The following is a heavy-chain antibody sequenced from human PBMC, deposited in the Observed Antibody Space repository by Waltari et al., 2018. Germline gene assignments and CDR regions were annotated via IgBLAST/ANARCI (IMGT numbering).Heavy chain of an antibody. CDR2: IYSGGDT. V-gene: IGHV3-53*01. D-gene: IGHD7-27*01. Sequence: VQLVESGGGLIQPGGSLSLACEVSGFTVSNNYIGWVRQAPGKGLVWVSVIYSGGDTYDADAVRGRFTISRDNSKNTLYLQMNSLRVEDTALYYCATWTGGSLGAFDNWGQGTMVTVSS. CDR1: GFTVSNNY. J-gene: IGHJ3*02. CDR3: ATWTGGSLGAFDN.